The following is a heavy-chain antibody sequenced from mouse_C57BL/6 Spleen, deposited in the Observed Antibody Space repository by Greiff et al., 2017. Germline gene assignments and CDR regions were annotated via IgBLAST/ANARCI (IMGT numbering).Heavy chain of an antibody. J-gene: IGHJ2*01. CDR1: GFTFSDYY. D-gene: IGHD4-1*01. Sequence: EVQGVESGGGLVQPGGSLKLSCAASGFTFSDYYMYWVRQTLEKRLEWVAYISNGGGSTYYPDTVKGRFTISRDNAKNTLYLQMSRLKSEDTAMYYCARHDPSGSFDYWGQGTTLTVSS. V-gene: IGHV5-12*01. CDR3: ARHDPSGSFDY. CDR2: ISNGGGST.